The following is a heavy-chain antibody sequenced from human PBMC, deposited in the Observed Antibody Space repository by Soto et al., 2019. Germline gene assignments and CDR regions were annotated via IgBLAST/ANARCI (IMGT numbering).Heavy chain of an antibody. CDR1: GFTFSSYA. CDR3: AKVLYSNYVPRYFDY. J-gene: IGHJ4*02. Sequence: EVQLLESGGGLVQPGGSLRLSCAASGFTFSSYAMSWVRQAPGKGLEWVSAISGSGGSTYYADSVKGRFTISRDNSKKTLYLQMNSLRAEDTAVYYCAKVLYSNYVPRYFDYWGQGTLVTVSS. CDR2: ISGSGGST. D-gene: IGHD4-4*01. V-gene: IGHV3-23*01.